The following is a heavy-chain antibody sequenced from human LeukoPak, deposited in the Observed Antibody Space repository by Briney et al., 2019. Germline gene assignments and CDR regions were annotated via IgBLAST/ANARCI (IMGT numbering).Heavy chain of an antibody. CDR3: AVHLPGDYLDR. CDR1: GFAFNIYD. Sequence: ASVKVSCKASGFAFNIYDINWVRQATGQGLEWKGWMNPDSGNTGFAQKFQGRVTMTRNTSITTAYMELSSLRSEDTAVYYCAVHLPGDYLDRWGMGTLVTVSS. CDR2: MNPDSGNT. V-gene: IGHV1-8*01. J-gene: IGHJ4*02.